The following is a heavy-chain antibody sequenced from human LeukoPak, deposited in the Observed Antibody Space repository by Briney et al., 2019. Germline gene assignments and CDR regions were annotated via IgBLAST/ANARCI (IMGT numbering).Heavy chain of an antibody. CDR2: IYYSGST. D-gene: IGHD6-13*01. V-gene: IGHV4-59*08. CDR3: ARLRYSSSWYFDY. J-gene: IGHJ4*02. Sequence: SETLSLTCTVSGSSISSYYWSWIRQPPGKGLEWIGYIYYSGSTNYNPSLKSRVTISVDTSKNQFSLKLSSVTAADTAVYYCARLRYSSSWYFDYWGQGTLVTVSS. CDR1: GSSISSYY.